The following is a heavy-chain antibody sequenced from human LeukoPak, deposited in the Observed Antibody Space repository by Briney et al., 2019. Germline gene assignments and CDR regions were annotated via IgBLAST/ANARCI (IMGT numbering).Heavy chain of an antibody. D-gene: IGHD3-22*01. V-gene: IGHV1-18*01. J-gene: IGHJ3*02. CDR1: GYTFTSYG. CDR2: ISAYNGNT. Sequence: EASVKVSCKASGYTFTSYGISWVRQAPGQGLEWMGWISAYNGNTNYAQKLQGRVTMTTDTSTSTAYMELRSLRSDDTAVYYCARDVTMIVVVIGIDAFDIWGQGTMVTVSS. CDR3: ARDVTMIVVVIGIDAFDI.